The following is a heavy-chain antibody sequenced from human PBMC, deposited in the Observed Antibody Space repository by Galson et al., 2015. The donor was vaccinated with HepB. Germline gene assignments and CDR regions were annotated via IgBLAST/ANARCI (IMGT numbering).Heavy chain of an antibody. D-gene: IGHD6-13*01. CDR1: GFTVSSNY. CDR3: ARARGYSSSWPLDY. CDR2: IYSGGST. J-gene: IGHJ4*02. Sequence: SLRLSCAASGFTVSSNYMSWVRQAPGKGLEWVSVIYSGGSTYYADSVKGRFTISRDNSKNTLYLQMNSLRAEDTAVYYCARARGYSSSWPLDYWGQGTLVTVSS. V-gene: IGHV3-66*01.